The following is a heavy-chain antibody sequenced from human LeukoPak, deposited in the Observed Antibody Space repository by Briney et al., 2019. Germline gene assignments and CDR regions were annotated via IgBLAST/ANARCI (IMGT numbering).Heavy chain of an antibody. J-gene: IGHJ4*02. CDR2: ISSSSIYI. Sequence: GGSLRLSCAASGFTFSSYSMNWVRQAPGKGLEWVSSISSSSIYIYYADSVKGRFTISRDNAKNSLYLQMNSLRAEDTAVYYCARDQGRYCSGGSCSLFDYWGQGTLVTVSS. V-gene: IGHV3-21*01. CDR1: GFTFSSYS. CDR3: ARDQGRYCSGGSCSLFDY. D-gene: IGHD2-15*01.